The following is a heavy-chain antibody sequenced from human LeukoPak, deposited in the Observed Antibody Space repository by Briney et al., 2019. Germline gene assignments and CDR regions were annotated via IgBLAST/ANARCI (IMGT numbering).Heavy chain of an antibody. CDR3: ARDTRQQLVP. J-gene: IGHJ4*02. D-gene: IGHD6-13*01. V-gene: IGHV3-23*01. CDR1: GFTFSSYG. Sequence: GGSLRLSCAASGFTFSSYGMSWVRQAPGKGLEWVSAISGSGGNTYYADSVKGRFTISRDNAKNSLYLQMNSLRAEDTAVYYCARDTRQQLVPWGQGTLVTVSS. CDR2: ISGSGGNT.